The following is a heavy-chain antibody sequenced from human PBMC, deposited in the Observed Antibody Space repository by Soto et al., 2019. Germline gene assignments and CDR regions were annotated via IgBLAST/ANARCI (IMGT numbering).Heavy chain of an antibody. J-gene: IGHJ6*02. CDR1: GGSFSGYY. CDR2: INHSGST. V-gene: IGHV4-34*01. CDR3: ARGHFGVVIIPFYSYALDV. D-gene: IGHD3-3*01. Sequence: SETLSLTCAVYGGSFSGYYWSWIRQPPGKGLEWIGEINHSGSTKYNPSLKSRVTISVDTSKNQFSLKLSSVTAADTAVYYCARGHFGVVIIPFYSYALDVWGQGTTVTVSS.